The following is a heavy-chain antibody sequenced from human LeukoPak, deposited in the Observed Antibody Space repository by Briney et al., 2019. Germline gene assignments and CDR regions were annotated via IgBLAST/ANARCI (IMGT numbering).Heavy chain of an antibody. CDR1: GYTFTGYY. CDR3: ARVVVVRGPHYMDV. D-gene: IGHD3-10*01. CDR2: INPNSGGT. Sequence: ASVKVSCKASGYTFTGYYMHWVRQAPGQGLEWMGWINPNSGGTNYAQKFQGRVTMTRDTSIRTAYMELSRLRSDDTAVYYCARVVVVRGPHYMDVWGKGTTVTISS. V-gene: IGHV1-2*02. J-gene: IGHJ6*03.